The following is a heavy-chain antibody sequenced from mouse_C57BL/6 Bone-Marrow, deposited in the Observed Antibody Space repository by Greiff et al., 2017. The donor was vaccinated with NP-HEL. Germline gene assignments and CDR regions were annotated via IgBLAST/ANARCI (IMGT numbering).Heavy chain of an antibody. CDR2: IYPRSGNT. V-gene: IGHV1-81*01. Sequence: QVHVKQSGAELARPGASVKLSCKASGYTFTSYGISWVKQRTGQGLEWIGEIYPRSGNTYYNEKFKGKATLTADKSSSTAYMELRSLTSEDSAVYFCAPDGYYLYYFDYWGQGTTLTVSS. J-gene: IGHJ2*01. CDR1: GYTFTSYG. CDR3: APDGYYLYYFDY. D-gene: IGHD2-3*01.